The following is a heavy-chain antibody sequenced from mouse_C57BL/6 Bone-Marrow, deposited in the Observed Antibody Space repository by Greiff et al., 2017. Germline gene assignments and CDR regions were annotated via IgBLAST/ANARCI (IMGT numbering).Heavy chain of an antibody. CDR1: GFNIKDDY. Sequence: VQLQQSGAELVRPGASVKLSCTASGFNIKDDYMHWVKQRPEQGLEWIGWIDPENGDTEYASKFQGKATITADTSSNTAYLQLSSLTSEDTAVYYCTTHDGYSYYFDYWGQGTTLTGSS. CDR2: IDPENGDT. J-gene: IGHJ2*01. CDR3: TTHDGYSYYFDY. D-gene: IGHD2-3*01. V-gene: IGHV14-4*01.